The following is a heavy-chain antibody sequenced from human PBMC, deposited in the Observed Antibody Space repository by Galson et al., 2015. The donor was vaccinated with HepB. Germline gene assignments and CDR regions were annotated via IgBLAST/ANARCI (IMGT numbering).Heavy chain of an antibody. V-gene: IGHV3-21*01. D-gene: IGHD6-6*01. CDR1: GFTFSSYS. CDR2: VSSGRSDI. J-gene: IGHJ6*02. CDR3: AKGVKIAARRGYYYGMDV. Sequence: SLRLSCATSGFTFSSYSMNWVRQAPGKGLEWVSSVSSGRSDIYYADSVKGRFTISRDNAKNSLYLQMSSLRAEDTAVYYCAKGVKIAARRGYYYGMDVWGQGTTVTVSS.